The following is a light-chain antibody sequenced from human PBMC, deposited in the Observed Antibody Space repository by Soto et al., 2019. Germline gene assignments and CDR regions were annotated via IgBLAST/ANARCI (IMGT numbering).Light chain of an antibody. CDR2: WAS. J-gene: IGKJ4*01. CDR3: QQYYSAPFT. CDR1: QSVLYSSNNKNY. Sequence: DIVLTQSPDSLAVSLGERATINCKSSQSVLYSSNNKNYLAWYQQKPGQPPKLLISWASTRESGVPDRFSGSGPGTDFTLTVSSLQAEDMAVYYCQQYYSAPFTFGGGTKVEIK. V-gene: IGKV4-1*01.